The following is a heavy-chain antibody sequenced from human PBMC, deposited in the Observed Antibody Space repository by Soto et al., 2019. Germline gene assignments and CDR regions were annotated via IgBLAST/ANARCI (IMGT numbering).Heavy chain of an antibody. CDR1: GFTFSSYG. J-gene: IGHJ4*02. V-gene: IGHV3-30*18. CDR3: AKEGPITNWYFYY. Sequence: QVQLVESGGGVVQPGRSLRLSCAASGFTFSSYGMHWVRQAPGKGLEWVTVISYDGNVAYYADSVKGRFTIYRDKSKNTLDLQMNSLRTEDTAMYYCAKEGPITNWYFYYWGQGTLVTVSS. D-gene: IGHD1-1*01. CDR2: ISYDGNVA.